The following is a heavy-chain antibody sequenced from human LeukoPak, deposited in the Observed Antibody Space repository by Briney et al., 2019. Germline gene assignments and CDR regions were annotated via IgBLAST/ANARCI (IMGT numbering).Heavy chain of an antibody. Sequence: GGSLRLSCAASGFTFDDYAMHWVRQLPGKGLEWVAGITGNSDSVGYGDSVKGRFTISRDNAKNSLFLQMNSLSADDTAFYHCAKGLYYSILTGNYFDPRGQGTPVTVSS. CDR2: ITGNSDSV. V-gene: IGHV3-9*01. CDR3: AKGLYYSILTGNYFDP. D-gene: IGHD3-9*01. CDR1: GFTFDDYA. J-gene: IGHJ5*02.